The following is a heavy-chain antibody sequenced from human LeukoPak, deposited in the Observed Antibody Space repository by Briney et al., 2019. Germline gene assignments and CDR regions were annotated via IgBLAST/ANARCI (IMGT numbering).Heavy chain of an antibody. D-gene: IGHD6-19*01. J-gene: IGHJ3*02. CDR2: ISSSSSYI. V-gene: IGHV3-21*01. CDR1: GFTFSSYS. CDR3: AREEFGYSSGWSLDAFDI. Sequence: RGSLRLSCAASGFTFSSYSMNWVRQAPGKGLEWASSISSSSSYIYYADSVKGRFTISRDNAKNSLYLQMNSLRAEDTAVYYCAREEFGYSSGWSLDAFDIWGQGTMVTVSS.